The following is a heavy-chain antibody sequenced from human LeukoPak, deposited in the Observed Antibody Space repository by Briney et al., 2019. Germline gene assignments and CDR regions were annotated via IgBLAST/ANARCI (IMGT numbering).Heavy chain of an antibody. CDR3: ARDLGVSAYERFDY. D-gene: IGHD5-12*01. CDR2: INPSGGST. CDR1: GYTFTSYY. V-gene: IGHV1-46*01. Sequence: ASVKVSCKASGYTFTSYYMHRVRQAPGQRVEWMGIINPSGGSTSYVQKFQGRVTMTRDMSTSTVYMELSSLRSEDTAAYYCARDLGVSAYERFDYWGQGTLVTVSS. J-gene: IGHJ4*02.